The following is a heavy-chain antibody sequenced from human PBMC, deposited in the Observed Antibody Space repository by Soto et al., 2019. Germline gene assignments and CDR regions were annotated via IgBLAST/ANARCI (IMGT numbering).Heavy chain of an antibody. V-gene: IGHV4-30-4*01. J-gene: IGHJ4*02. CDR2: IYYTGST. D-gene: IGHD6-13*01. CDR3: ASLRSRWNIDY. Sequence: QVQLQESGPGLVKPSQTLSLTCTVSGGSISTDDHYWSWIRQPPGKGLEWIGYIYYTGSTHYNPSLKSQLFTSLDTSKNQFSLQLTSVTAADTAVYYCASLRSRWNIDYWGQGTLVTVSS. CDR1: GGSISTDDHY.